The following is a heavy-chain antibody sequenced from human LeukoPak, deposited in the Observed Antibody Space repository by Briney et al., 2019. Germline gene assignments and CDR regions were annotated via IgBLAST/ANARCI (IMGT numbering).Heavy chain of an antibody. CDR2: ISNSGAT. D-gene: IGHD3-10*01. CDR3: ATPIRGF. CDR1: GGSISNHY. J-gene: IGHJ4*02. V-gene: IGHV4-59*08. Sequence: SETLSLTCTVSGGSISNHYWSWIRQPPGKGLEYIGYISNSGATNYNPSLKSRVTISVDTSKNQFSLKLNSVTAADSAVYFCATPIRGFWGQGTLVTVSS.